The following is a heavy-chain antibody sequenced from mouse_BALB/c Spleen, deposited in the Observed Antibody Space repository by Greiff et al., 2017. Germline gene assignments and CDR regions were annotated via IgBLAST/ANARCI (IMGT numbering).Heavy chain of an antibody. D-gene: IGHD1-1*01. V-gene: IGHV1S22*01. CDR1: GYTFTSYW. CDR3: TRPTVVATRAMDY. CDR2: IYPGSGST. Sequence: LQQPGSELVRPGASVKLSCKASGYTFTSYWMHWVKQRPGQGLEWIGNIYPGSGSTNYDEKFKSKATLTVDTSSSTAYMQLSSLTSEDAAVYYCTRPTVVATRAMDYWGQGTSVTVSS. J-gene: IGHJ4*01.